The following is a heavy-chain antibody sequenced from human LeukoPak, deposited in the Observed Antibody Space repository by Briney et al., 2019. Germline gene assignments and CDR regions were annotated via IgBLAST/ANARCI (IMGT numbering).Heavy chain of an antibody. CDR2: IYYSGST. Sequence: PSETLSLTCTVSGGSISSGSYYWRWIRQPAGKGLEWIGYIYYSGSTNYNPSLKSRVTISVDTSKNQFSLKLSSVTAADTAVYYCARVVDSGRRNDAFDIWGQGTMVTVSS. V-gene: IGHV4-61*10. D-gene: IGHD1-26*01. J-gene: IGHJ3*02. CDR3: ARVVDSGRRNDAFDI. CDR1: GGSISSGSYY.